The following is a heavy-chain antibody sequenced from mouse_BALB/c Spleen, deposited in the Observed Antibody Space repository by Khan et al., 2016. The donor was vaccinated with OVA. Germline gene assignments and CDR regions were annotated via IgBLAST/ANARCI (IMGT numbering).Heavy chain of an antibody. V-gene: IGHV5-6*01. CDR3: TRLAYYYGRDGFAY. D-gene: IGHD1-1*01. CDR2: VSTGGSYT. Sequence: EVELVESGGDLVKPGGSLKLSCAASGFTFSTYGMSWVRQAPDKRLEWVATVSTGGSYTYYPDSVKGRFPISRDNAKNTLYLPMSGLRSEDTAMFDCTRLAYYYGRDGFAYWGQGTLGTVSA. CDR1: GFTFSTYG. J-gene: IGHJ3*01.